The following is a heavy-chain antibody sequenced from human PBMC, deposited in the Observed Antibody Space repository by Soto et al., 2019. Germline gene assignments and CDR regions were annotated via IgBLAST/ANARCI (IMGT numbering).Heavy chain of an antibody. J-gene: IGHJ6*02. V-gene: IGHV1-69*13. CDR1: GGTFSSYA. CDR3: ARGYYYGSGRSTKYYYGMDV. Sequence: SVKVSCKASGGTFSSYAISWVRQAPGQGLEWMGGIIPIFGTANYAQKFQGRVTITADESTSTAYMELSSLRSEDTAVYYCARGYYYGSGRSTKYYYGMDVWGQGTTVTVSS. CDR2: IIPIFGTA. D-gene: IGHD3-10*01.